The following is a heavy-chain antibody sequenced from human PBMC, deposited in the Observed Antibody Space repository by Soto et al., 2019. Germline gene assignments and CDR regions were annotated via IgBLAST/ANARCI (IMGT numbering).Heavy chain of an antibody. V-gene: IGHV1-69*02. CDR2: IIPLFGIT. CDR1: GGIFNRYS. D-gene: IGHD2-2*01. J-gene: IGHJ4*02. CDR3: ATFYGGDCTTTTCYGDFDY. Sequence: QVQLVQSGAEVKKPGSSVKVSCKASGGIFNRYSVSWARQAPGQGLEWMGRIIPLFGITNYAQKFQGRVMITADKSTNTAYMEVNGLRSEDTALYYCATFYGGDCTTTTCYGDFDYWGQGTLVTVTS.